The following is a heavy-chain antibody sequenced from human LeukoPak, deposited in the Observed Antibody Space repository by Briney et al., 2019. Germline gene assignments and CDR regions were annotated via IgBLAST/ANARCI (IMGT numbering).Heavy chain of an antibody. CDR1: GSTFSSYW. Sequence: GGSRRLSCAASGSTFSSYWMDWVRQAPGKGLVWVSSINNDGSSTIYADSVKGRFTIYRDNAKTKMYLQMNSLRDEDTDVYYCARVRKQLGYSFDIWGQGTMVTVSS. CDR3: ARVRKQLGYSFDI. V-gene: IGHV3-74*01. D-gene: IGHD5-18*01. J-gene: IGHJ3*02. CDR2: INNDGSST.